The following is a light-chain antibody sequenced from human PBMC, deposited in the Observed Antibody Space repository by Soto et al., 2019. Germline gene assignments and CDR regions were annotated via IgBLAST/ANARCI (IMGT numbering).Light chain of an antibody. Sequence: EIVMTQSPATLSVSPGERATLSCRASQSVGNNLAWYQQKPGQAPRLPIHGASIRATGVPARFSGSGSGTEFTLTIRSLQSEDFAVYYCQQCDDWPRTFGQGTKVDIK. J-gene: IGKJ1*01. V-gene: IGKV3-15*01. CDR2: GAS. CDR3: QQCDDWPRT. CDR1: QSVGNN.